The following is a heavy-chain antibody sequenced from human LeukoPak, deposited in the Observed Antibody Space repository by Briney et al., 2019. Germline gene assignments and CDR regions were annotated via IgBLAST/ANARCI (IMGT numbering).Heavy chain of an antibody. V-gene: IGHV1-18*01. Sequence: ASVKVSCKASGYTFTSYGISWVRQAPGQGLEWMGWISAYNGNTNYAQKLQGRVTMTTDTSTSTAYMELRSLRSDDTAVYHCARDSSPGRYFDWLLLNNWFDPWGQGTLVTVSS. CDR2: ISAYNGNT. CDR3: ARDSSPGRYFDWLLLNNWFDP. CDR1: GYTFTSYG. J-gene: IGHJ5*02. D-gene: IGHD3-9*01.